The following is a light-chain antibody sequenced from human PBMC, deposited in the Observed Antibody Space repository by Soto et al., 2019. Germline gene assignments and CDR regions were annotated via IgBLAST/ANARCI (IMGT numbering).Light chain of an antibody. V-gene: IGKV3-20*01. Sequence: EIVLTQSPGSLSLSLGERATLSCRASQSVDSAFFAWYQQKPGQPPRLLMYGASRRATGIPDRFSGSGSGTDFTLTISILEPEDYAVYDGQQYGSSLTFGQGTKVEI. CDR3: QQYGSSLT. J-gene: IGKJ1*01. CDR2: GAS. CDR1: QSVDSAF.